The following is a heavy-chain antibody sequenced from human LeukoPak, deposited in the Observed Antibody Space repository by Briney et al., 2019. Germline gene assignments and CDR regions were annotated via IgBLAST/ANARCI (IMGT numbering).Heavy chain of an antibody. V-gene: IGHV3-23*01. CDR1: GFIFRSYW. D-gene: IGHD3-22*01. CDR3: AKSDASGYYLGA. CDR2: ISGNDGRT. Sequence: GGSLRLSCAASGFIFRSYWMSWVRQALGKGLQWVSAISGNDGRTYYADSVKGRLTISRDNSKNTLYLQINSLRVEDTALYYCAKSDASGYYLGAWGQGTLVTVSS. J-gene: IGHJ5*02.